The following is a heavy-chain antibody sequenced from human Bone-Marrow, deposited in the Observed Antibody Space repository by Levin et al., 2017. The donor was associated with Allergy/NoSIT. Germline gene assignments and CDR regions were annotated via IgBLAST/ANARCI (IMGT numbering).Heavy chain of an antibody. CDR1: GFTVSNNY. Sequence: GESLKISCAASGFTVSNNYMKWVRQAPGKGLEWVSLMYSGGDTLYSDSVKGRFTISRDSSNNTVYLQMNSLRAEDTAVYYCSRSYDWNYAGGQGTLVTVSS. CDR3: SRSYDWNYA. J-gene: IGHJ4*02. V-gene: IGHV3-66*01. D-gene: IGHD1-7*01. CDR2: MYSGGDT.